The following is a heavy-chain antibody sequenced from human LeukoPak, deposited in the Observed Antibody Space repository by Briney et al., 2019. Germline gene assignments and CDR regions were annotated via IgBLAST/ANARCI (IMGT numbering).Heavy chain of an antibody. CDR2: ISSSSTYI. D-gene: IGHD6-19*01. CDR1: GFTFSSYS. Sequence: GGSLRLSCAASGFTFSSYSMNWVRQAPGKGLKWVSSISSSSTYIYYADSVKGRFTISRDSAKNSLYLQMNSLRAEDTAVYYCAGSIAVAGTIDYWGQGTLVTVSS. CDR3: AGSIAVAGTIDY. J-gene: IGHJ4*02. V-gene: IGHV3-21*01.